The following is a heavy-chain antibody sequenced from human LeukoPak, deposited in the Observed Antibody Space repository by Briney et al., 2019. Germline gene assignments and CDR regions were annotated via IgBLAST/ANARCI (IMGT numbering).Heavy chain of an antibody. Sequence: PGGSLRLSCAASGFNFSSHNMNWVRQAPGKGLEWVSSISSSSSSYIHYADSVKGRFTMSRDNAKNSLYLQMNGLRAEDTAVYYCARGHCSSITCYPLYFDYWGQGTLVTVSS. J-gene: IGHJ4*02. CDR1: GFNFSSHN. V-gene: IGHV3-21*01. CDR2: ISSSSSSYI. CDR3: ARGHCSSITCYPLYFDY. D-gene: IGHD2-2*01.